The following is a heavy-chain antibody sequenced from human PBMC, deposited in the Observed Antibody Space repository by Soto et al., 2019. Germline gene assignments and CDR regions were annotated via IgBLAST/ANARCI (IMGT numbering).Heavy chain of an antibody. V-gene: IGHV4-4*02. CDR2: IYHSGST. J-gene: IGHJ5*02. D-gene: IGHD2-8*01. CDR1: GDSISSVNR. Sequence: SETLSLTCVVSGDSISSVNRWTWVRQSPGKGLEWIGEIYHSGSTNYNPSLKSRVTMSVDKSKNQLSLHLTSVTAADTAIYYCAPFSGFFTISTFDAWGQGILVTVYS. CDR3: APFSGFFTISTFDA.